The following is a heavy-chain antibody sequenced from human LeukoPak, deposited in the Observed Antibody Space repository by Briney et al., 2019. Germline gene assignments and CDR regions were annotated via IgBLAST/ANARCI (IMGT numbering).Heavy chain of an antibody. Sequence: SGPTLVKPTQTLTLTCTFSGFSLSTSGVGVGWIRQPPGKALEWLALIYWDDDKRYSPSLKSRLTITKDTSKNQVVLTMTNMNPVDTATYYCAHRGYWNPAFDIWGQGTMVTVSS. CDR3: AHRGYWNPAFDI. V-gene: IGHV2-5*02. D-gene: IGHD1-1*01. CDR2: IYWDDDK. J-gene: IGHJ3*02. CDR1: GFSLSTSGVG.